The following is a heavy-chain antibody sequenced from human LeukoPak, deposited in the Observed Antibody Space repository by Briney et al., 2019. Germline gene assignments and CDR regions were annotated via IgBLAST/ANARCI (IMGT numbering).Heavy chain of an antibody. J-gene: IGHJ4*02. CDR1: GFTFSDHY. V-gene: IGHV3-72*01. D-gene: IGHD3-3*01. CDR2: TRNKANSYTT. Sequence: PGGSLRLSCAASGFTFSDHYMDWVRQAPGKGLEWVGRTRNKANSYTTEYAASVKGRFTISRDDSKNSLYLQMNSLKTEDTAVYYCARVAELDYDSWGGYYREPHYFDYWGQGTLVTVSS. CDR3: ARVAELDYDSWGGYYREPHYFDY.